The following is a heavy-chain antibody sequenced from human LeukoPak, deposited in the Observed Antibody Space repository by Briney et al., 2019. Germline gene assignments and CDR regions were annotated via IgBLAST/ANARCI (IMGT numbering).Heavy chain of an antibody. D-gene: IGHD3-22*01. J-gene: IGHJ4*02. V-gene: IGHV1-8*01. Sequence: GASVKVSCKASGYTFTSYDINWVGQATGQGREGMGWMNPNSGNTGYAQKFQGRVTMTRTTSISTAYMELSSLRSEDTAVYYCARGNYYDSSGYSIWGQGTLVTVSS. CDR2: MNPNSGNT. CDR3: ARGNYYDSSGYSI. CDR1: GYTFTSYD.